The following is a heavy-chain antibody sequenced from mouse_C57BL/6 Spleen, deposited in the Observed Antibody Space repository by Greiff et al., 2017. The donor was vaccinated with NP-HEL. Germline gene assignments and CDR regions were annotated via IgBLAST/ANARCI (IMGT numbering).Heavy chain of an antibody. Sequence: VQLQQPGAELVRPGSSVKLSCKASGYTFTSYWMHWVKQRPIQGLEWIGNIDPSDSETHYNQKFKDKATLTVDKSSSTAYMQLSSLTSEDSAVYYCARRLRRGGYYAMDYWGQGTSVTVSS. CDR1: GYTFTSYW. V-gene: IGHV1-52*01. CDR3: ARRLRRGGYYAMDY. J-gene: IGHJ4*01. D-gene: IGHD1-1*01. CDR2: IDPSDSET.